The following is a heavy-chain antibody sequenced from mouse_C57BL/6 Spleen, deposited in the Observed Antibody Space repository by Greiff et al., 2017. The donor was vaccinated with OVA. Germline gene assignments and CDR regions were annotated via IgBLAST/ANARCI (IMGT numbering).Heavy chain of an antibody. CDR1: GYTFTSYW. V-gene: IGHV1-69*01. CDR3: ARGYGNYGYFDV. D-gene: IGHD2-1*01. Sequence: VQLQQPGAELVMPGASVKLSCKASGYTFTSYWMHWVKQRPGQGLEWIGEIDPSDSYTNYNQKFKGKSTLTVDKSSSTAYMQLSSLTSEDSAVYYCARGYGNYGYFDVWGTGTTVTVSS. CDR2: IDPSDSYT. J-gene: IGHJ1*03.